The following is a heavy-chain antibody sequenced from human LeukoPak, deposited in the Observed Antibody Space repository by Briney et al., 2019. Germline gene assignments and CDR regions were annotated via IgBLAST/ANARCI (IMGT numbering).Heavy chain of an antibody. D-gene: IGHD6-13*01. CDR3: ARAAADPGDYYYYYMDV. CDR1: GGSLSSGSYY. Sequence: SETLSLTCTVSGGSLSSGSYYWSWIRQPAGTGLEWIGRIYTSGSTNYNPSLKSRVTISVDTSKNQFSLKLSSVTAADTAVYYCARAAADPGDYYYYYMDVWGKGTTVTVSS. V-gene: IGHV4-61*02. CDR2: IYTSGST. J-gene: IGHJ6*03.